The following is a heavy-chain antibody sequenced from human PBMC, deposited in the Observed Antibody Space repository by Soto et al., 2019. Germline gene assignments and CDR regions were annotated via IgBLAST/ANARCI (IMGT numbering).Heavy chain of an antibody. CDR3: ARYYGDYTHWYFDL. V-gene: IGHV4-4*02. CDR2: IYHSGST. D-gene: IGHD4-17*01. CDR1: GGSISSSNW. J-gene: IGHJ2*01. Sequence: QVQLQESGPGLVKPSGTLSLTCTVSGGSISSSNWWNWVRQPPGKGLEWIGEIYHSGSTNYNPSLKSRVNISVDKSKNQFSLKLSSVTAADTAVYYCARYYGDYTHWYFDLWGRGTLVTVSS.